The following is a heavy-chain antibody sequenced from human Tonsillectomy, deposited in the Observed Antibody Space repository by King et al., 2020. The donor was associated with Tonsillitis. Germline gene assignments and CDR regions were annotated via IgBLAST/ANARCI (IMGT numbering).Heavy chain of an antibody. D-gene: IGHD5-12*01. CDR3: ARGEGGNDWFEN. CDR1: GFTFSSHW. V-gene: IGHV3-7*03. Sequence: DVQLVESGGILVQPGGSLRLSCAASGFTFSSHWMSWVRQAPGMGLEWVAHIKPDGVAKYYLDSVKGRFTISRDNAKNSLYLQMNTLRAEDTAIYYCARGEGGNDWFENWGQGTLVTVSS. J-gene: IGHJ4*02. CDR2: IKPDGVAK.